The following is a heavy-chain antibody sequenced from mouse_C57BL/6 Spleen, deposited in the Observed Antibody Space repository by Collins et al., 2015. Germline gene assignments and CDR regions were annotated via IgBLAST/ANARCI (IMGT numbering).Heavy chain of an antibody. CDR2: IHPSDSDT. CDR3: AIPYYYGNSYAMDY. V-gene: IGHV1-74*01. J-gene: IGHJ4*01. D-gene: IGHD1-1*01. Sequence: QVQLQQPGAELVKPGASVKVSCKASGYTFTSYWMHWVKQRPGQGLEWIGRIHPSDSDTNYNQKFKGKATLTVDKSSSTAYMQLSSLTSEDPAVYYCAIPYYYGNSYAMDYWGQGTSVTVSS. CDR1: GYTFTSYW.